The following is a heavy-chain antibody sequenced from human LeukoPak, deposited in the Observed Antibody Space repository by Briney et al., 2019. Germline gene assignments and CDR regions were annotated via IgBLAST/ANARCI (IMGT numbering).Heavy chain of an antibody. CDR3: ARGGYCSSTSCYALRDYYYYMDV. CDR2: INPSGGST. J-gene: IGHJ6*03. Sequence: ASVKVSCKASGYTFTSYYMHWVRQAPGQGLEWMGIINPSGGSTRYAQKFQGRVTMTRDMPTSTVYMELSSLRSEDTAVYYCARGGYCSSTSCYALRDYYYYMDVWGKGTTVTISS. D-gene: IGHD2-2*01. CDR1: GYTFTSYY. V-gene: IGHV1-46*01.